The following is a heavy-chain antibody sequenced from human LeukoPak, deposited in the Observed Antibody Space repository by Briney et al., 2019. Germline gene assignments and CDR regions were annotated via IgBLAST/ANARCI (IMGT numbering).Heavy chain of an antibody. D-gene: IGHD3-9*01. V-gene: IGHV3-64*01. CDR2: ISSNGGST. Sequence: GGSLRLSCAASGFTFSSYAMHWVRQAPGKGLEYVSAISSNGGSTYYANSVKGRFTISRDNSKNTLYLQMGSLRAEDMAVYYRASGSMTGYWYWGQGTLVTVSS. CDR3: ASGSMTGYWY. J-gene: IGHJ4*02. CDR1: GFTFSSYA.